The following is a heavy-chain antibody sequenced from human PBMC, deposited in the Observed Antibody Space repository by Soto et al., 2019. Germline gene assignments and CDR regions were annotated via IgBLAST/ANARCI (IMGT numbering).Heavy chain of an antibody. CDR1: GYKFPDYW. Sequence: PGESLKISCKGSGYKFPDYWIGWVRQMPGKSLEWMGMIYPADSDTRYSPSFQGQVTISADKSITTAYMQWSSLKASDTAMYFCVAYSGASGRHFDYWGQGALVTVSS. J-gene: IGHJ4*02. V-gene: IGHV5-51*01. CDR3: VAYSGASGRHFDY. D-gene: IGHD6-6*01. CDR2: IYPADSDT.